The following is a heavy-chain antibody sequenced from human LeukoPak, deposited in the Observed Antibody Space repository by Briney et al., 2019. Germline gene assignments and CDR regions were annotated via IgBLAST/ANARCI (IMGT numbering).Heavy chain of an antibody. J-gene: IGHJ4*02. Sequence: GGSLGLSCAASGFTFSNYWMSWVRQAPGKGLEWVANINQDSSEKYYVDSVKGRFTISRDNAKNTLYLQMNSLRAEDTAVYYCASSSPDYWGQGTLVTVSS. V-gene: IGHV3-7*01. CDR3: ASSSPDY. D-gene: IGHD6-19*01. CDR1: GFTFSNYW. CDR2: INQDSSEK.